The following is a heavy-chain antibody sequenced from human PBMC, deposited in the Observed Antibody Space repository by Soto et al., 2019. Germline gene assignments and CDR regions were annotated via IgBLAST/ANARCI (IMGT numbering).Heavy chain of an antibody. CDR3: TRDGRGLGRLSLFEY. D-gene: IGHD2-21*02. J-gene: IGHJ4*02. Sequence: GSLRLSCAASGFNFNSDYMNWVRQTRGKGLEWVASIYSGETTYYADSVRGRFTISSDKSKNTLYFQLSSLRIEDTAVYYCTRDGRGLGRLSLFEYWGQGVLVTVSS. CDR2: IYSGETT. V-gene: IGHV3-53*01. CDR1: GFNFNSDY.